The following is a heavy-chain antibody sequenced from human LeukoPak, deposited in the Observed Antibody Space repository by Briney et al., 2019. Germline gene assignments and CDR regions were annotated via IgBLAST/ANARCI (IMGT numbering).Heavy chain of an antibody. D-gene: IGHD3-9*01. CDR2: IYSGGST. CDR1: GFTVSSNY. J-gene: IGHJ5*02. Sequence: GGSLRLSCAASGFTVSSNYMSWVRQAPGKGLEWVSVIYSGGSTYYADSVKGRFTISRDNSKNTLYLQMNSLRAEDTAVYYCAKDPRRGNYDILTGDNWFDPWGQGTLVTVSS. CDR3: AKDPRRGNYDILTGDNWFDP. V-gene: IGHV3-53*01.